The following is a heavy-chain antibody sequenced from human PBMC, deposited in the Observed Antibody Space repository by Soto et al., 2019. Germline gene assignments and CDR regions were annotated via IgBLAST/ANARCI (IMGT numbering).Heavy chain of an antibody. J-gene: IGHJ1*01. D-gene: IGHD1-26*01. V-gene: IGHV4-39*01. CDR3: ARHVEWEIFNYFAH. CDR2: FFYNKNT. Sequence: SETLSLTCTVSGASISSTSSYWGWVRQSPGKGLEWIGSFFYNKNTYYNPSLKSRVSISVDTSKMQFSLNLTSVTAADTAVYYCARHVEWEIFNYFAHWGQGTPVTVS. CDR1: GASISSTSSY.